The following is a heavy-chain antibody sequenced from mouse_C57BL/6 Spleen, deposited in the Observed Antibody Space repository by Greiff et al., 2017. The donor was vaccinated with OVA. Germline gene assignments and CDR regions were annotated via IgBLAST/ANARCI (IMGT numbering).Heavy chain of an antibody. Sequence: EVQLQQSGPELVKPGASVKISCKASGYTFTDYYMNWVKQSHGKSLEWIGVINPNYGTTSYNQKFKGKATLTVDQSSSTAYMQLNSLTSEDSAVDRWASPYYSNCVWFAYWGQGTLVTVSA. CDR2: INPNYGTT. J-gene: IGHJ3*01. CDR1: GYTFTDYY. V-gene: IGHV1-39*01. D-gene: IGHD2-5*01. CDR3: ASPYYSNCVWFAY.